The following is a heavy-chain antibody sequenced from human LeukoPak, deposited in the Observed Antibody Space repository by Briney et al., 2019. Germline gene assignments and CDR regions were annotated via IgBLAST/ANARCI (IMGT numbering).Heavy chain of an antibody. Sequence: ASVKVSCKASGYTFTSYAMNWVRQAPGQGLEWMGWINTNTWNPTYAQGFTGRFVFSLDTSVSTEYLQISSLKAEDTAVYYCARDVYDILTGYFGAFDIWGQGTMVTVSS. CDR3: ARDVYDILTGYFGAFDI. V-gene: IGHV7-4-1*02. J-gene: IGHJ3*02. CDR2: INTNTWNP. CDR1: GYTFTSYA. D-gene: IGHD3-9*01.